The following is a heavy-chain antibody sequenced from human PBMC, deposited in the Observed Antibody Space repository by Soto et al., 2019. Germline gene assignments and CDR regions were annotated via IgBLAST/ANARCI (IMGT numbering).Heavy chain of an antibody. Sequence: GGSLRLSCAASGFAVSTYAVSWVRKTPGKGLEWVSTITGSGGSTYYADAVKGRFTISRDNSRNTLYLQMSSLRAEDTAVYSCASQRPCGGGSCFSLRSFDRWGQGTLVTVSS. CDR1: GFAVSTYA. D-gene: IGHD2-15*01. J-gene: IGHJ4*02. CDR2: ITGSGGST. V-gene: IGHV3-23*01. CDR3: ASQRPCGGGSCFSLRSFDR.